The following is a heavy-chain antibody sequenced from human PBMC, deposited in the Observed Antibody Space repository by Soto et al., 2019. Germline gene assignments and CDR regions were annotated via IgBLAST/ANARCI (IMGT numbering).Heavy chain of an antibody. CDR1: GYTFTSYY. CDR3: ARRAYYYDSSGYQIGFYYGMDV. V-gene: IGHV1-46*01. CDR2: INPSGGST. Sequence: ASVKVSCKASGYTFTSYYMHWVRQAPGQGLEWMGIINPSGGSTSYAQKFQGRVTMTRDTSTSTVYMELSSLRSEDTAVYYCARRAYYYDSSGYQIGFYYGMDVWGQGTTVTVSS. D-gene: IGHD3-22*01. J-gene: IGHJ6*02.